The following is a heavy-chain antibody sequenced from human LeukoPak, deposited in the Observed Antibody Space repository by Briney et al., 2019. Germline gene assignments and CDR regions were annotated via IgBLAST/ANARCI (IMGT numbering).Heavy chain of an antibody. CDR2: ISGSGGST. J-gene: IGHJ3*02. V-gene: IGHV3-23*01. D-gene: IGHD3-22*01. Sequence: PGGSLRLSCAASGFTFSSYAMSWVRQAPGKGLEWVSAISGSGGSTYYADSVKGRFTISRDNSKNTLYLQMNSLRAEDTAVYYCAKDLYYYDSSGRDAFDIWGQGTMVTVSS. CDR1: GFTFSSYA. CDR3: AKDLYYYDSSGRDAFDI.